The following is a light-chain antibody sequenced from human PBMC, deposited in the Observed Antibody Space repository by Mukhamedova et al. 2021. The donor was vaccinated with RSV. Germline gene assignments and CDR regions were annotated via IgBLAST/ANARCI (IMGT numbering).Light chain of an antibody. CDR2: WAS. J-gene: IGKJ1*01. CDR1: QSVLYSSNNKNY. CDR3: QQYYSTPRT. V-gene: IGKV4-1*01. Sequence: SQSVLYSSNNKNYLAWYQQKPGQPPKLLIYWASTRESGVPDRFSGSGSGTDFTLTISSLQAEDVAVYYCQQYYSTPRTFGQGTK.